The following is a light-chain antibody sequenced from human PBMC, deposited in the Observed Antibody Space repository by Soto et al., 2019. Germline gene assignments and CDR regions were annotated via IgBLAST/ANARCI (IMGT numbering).Light chain of an antibody. CDR1: QSVRGRY. J-gene: IGKJ4*01. V-gene: IGKV3-20*01. CDR2: GAS. CDR3: QQLNSYPFT. Sequence: ENVLTQSPGTLSLSPGERATLSCGASQSVRGRYLAWYQQKPGQAPRLLIYGASSRATGIPDRFIGSGSGTDSTLTISSLQPEDFATYHCQQLNSYPFTFGGGTKVDI.